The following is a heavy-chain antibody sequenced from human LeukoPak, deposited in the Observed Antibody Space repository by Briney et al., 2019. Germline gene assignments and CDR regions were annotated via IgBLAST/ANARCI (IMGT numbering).Heavy chain of an antibody. D-gene: IGHD3-10*01. CDR1: GFTFTTYW. CDR3: VKVAKYYYGSETYYFFEH. Sequence: PGGSLRLSCAASGFTFTTYWVSWIRQLPGKGLEWVANTNQDGTEKYYVDSVKGRFTISRDNAKNSLDLQMNSLRVEDTGIYYCVKVAKYYYGSETYYFFEHWGQGTPVTASS. J-gene: IGHJ4*02. V-gene: IGHV3-7*01. CDR2: TNQDGTEK.